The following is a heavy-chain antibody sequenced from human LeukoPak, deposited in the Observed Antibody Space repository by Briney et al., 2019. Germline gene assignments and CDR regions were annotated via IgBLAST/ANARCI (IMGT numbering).Heavy chain of an antibody. V-gene: IGHV4-59*01. Sequence: SETLSLTCTVSGGSISSYYWSWIRQPPGKGLEWIGYIYYSGSTNYNPSLKSRITISVDTSKSQFSLKLSSVTAADTAVSYCARTVAGYYYYYYYMDVWGKGTTVTISS. CDR2: IYYSGST. CDR1: GGSISSYY. CDR3: ARTVAGYYYYYYYMDV. D-gene: IGHD6-19*01. J-gene: IGHJ6*03.